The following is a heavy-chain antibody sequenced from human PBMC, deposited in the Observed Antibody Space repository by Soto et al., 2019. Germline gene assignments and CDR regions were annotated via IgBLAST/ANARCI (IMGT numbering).Heavy chain of an antibody. V-gene: IGHV3-23*01. J-gene: IGHJ4*02. D-gene: IGHD3-22*01. CDR2: ISGSGGST. Sequence: PGGSLRLSCAASGFTFSSYAMSWVRQAPGKGLEWVSAISGSGGSTYYADSVKGRFTISRDNSKNTLYLQMNSLRAEDTAVYYCAKVGPTGHYYDSSGQDQDFDYWGQGTLVTVSS. CDR3: AKVGPTGHYYDSSGQDQDFDY. CDR1: GFTFSSYA.